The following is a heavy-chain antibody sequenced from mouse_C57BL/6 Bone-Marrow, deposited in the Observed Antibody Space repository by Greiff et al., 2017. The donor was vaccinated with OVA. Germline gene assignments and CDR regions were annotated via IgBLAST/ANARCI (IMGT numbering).Heavy chain of an antibody. J-gene: IGHJ1*03. V-gene: IGHV1-26*01. Sequence: VQLQQSGPELVKPGASVKISCKASGYTFTDYYMNWVKQSHGKSLEWIGDINPNNGGTSYNQKFKGKATLTVDKSSSTAYMELRSLTSEDSAVYYCARGGGLWYFDVWGTGTTVTVSS. CDR2: INPNNGGT. CDR3: ARGGGLWYFDV. CDR1: GYTFTDYY.